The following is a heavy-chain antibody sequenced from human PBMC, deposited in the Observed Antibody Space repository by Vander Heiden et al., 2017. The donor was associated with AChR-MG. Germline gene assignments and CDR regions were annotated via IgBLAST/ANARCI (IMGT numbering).Heavy chain of an antibody. CDR3: ARGLVAGRGHYYYYYYMDV. Sequence: QVQLQESGPGLVKPSETLSLTCTVSGGSISSYYWSWIRQPAGKGLEWIGRIYTSGSTNYNPSLKSRVTMSVDTSKNQFSLKLSSVTAADTAVYYCARGLVAGRGHYYYYYYMDVWGKGTTVTVSS. J-gene: IGHJ6*03. CDR2: IYTSGST. CDR1: GGSISSYY. D-gene: IGHD6-19*01. V-gene: IGHV4-4*07.